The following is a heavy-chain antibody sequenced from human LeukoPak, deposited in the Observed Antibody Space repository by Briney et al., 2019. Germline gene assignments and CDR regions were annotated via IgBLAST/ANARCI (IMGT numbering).Heavy chain of an antibody. D-gene: IGHD6-13*01. V-gene: IGHV1-24*01. CDR2: FDPEDGET. CDR3: ATSGIAAAGAFDY. Sequence: ASVKVSRKVSGYTLTELSMHWVRQAPGKGLEWMGGFDPEDGETIYAQKFQGRVTMTEDTSTDTAYMELSSLRSEDTAVYYCATSGIAAAGAFDYWGQGTLVTVSS. CDR1: GYTLTELS. J-gene: IGHJ4*02.